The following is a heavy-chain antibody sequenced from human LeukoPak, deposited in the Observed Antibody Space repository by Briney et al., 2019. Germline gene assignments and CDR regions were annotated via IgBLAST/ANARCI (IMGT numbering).Heavy chain of an antibody. CDR1: GFTFNSYS. J-gene: IGHJ4*02. CDR3: ARSNAAAGTYFDY. V-gene: IGHV3-21*01. D-gene: IGHD6-13*01. Sequence: GGSLRLSCAASGFTFNSYSMNWVRRAPGKGLEWVSSISSSSSYIYYADSVKGRFTISRDNAKNSLYLQMNSLRAEDTAVYYCARSNAAAGTYFDYWGQGTLVTVSS. CDR2: ISSSSSYI.